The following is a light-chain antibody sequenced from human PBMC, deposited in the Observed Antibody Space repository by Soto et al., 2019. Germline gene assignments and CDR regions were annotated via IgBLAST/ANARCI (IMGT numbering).Light chain of an antibody. V-gene: IGLV1-44*01. Sequence: QAVVTQPPSASGTPGQRVTISCSGRSSNIGSNTVNWYQQLPGTAPKLLIYSNNQRPSGVPDRFSGSKSGTSASLAISGLQSEDEADYYCAAWDDSLNGSVVFGGGTKLTVL. CDR1: SSNIGSNT. CDR2: SNN. CDR3: AAWDDSLNGSVV. J-gene: IGLJ2*01.